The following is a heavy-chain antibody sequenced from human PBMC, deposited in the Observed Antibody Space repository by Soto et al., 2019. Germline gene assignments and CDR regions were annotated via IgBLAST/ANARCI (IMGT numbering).Heavy chain of an antibody. D-gene: IGHD2-8*01. Sequence: GGSLRLSCAASGFTFSSYWTHWVRQAPGKGLVWVSHINNDGSSTTYADSVKGRFTISRDNGKNTLYLQMNSLRAEDTAVYYCARDSWGVHHWGQGTLVTVSS. CDR2: INNDGSST. CDR3: ARDSWGVHH. V-gene: IGHV3-74*03. CDR1: GFTFSSYW. J-gene: IGHJ5*02.